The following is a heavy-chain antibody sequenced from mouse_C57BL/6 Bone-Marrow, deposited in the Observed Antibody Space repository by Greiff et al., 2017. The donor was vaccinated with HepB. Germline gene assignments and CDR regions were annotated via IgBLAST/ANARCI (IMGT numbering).Heavy chain of an antibody. CDR3: VRHTDFNWYYAMDY. Sequence: EVKLVESGGGLVQPKGSLKLSCAASGFSFNTYAMNWVRQAPGKGLEWVARIRSKSNNYATYYADSVKDRFTISRDDSESMLYLQMNNLKTEDTAMYYCVRHTDFNWYYAMDYWGQGTSVTVSS. CDR1: GFSFNTYA. J-gene: IGHJ4*01. V-gene: IGHV10-1*01. CDR2: IRSKSNNYAT. D-gene: IGHD4-1*01.